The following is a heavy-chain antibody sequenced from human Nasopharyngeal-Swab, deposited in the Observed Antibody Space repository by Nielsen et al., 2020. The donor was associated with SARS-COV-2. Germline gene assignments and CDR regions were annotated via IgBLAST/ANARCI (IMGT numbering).Heavy chain of an antibody. CDR3: AKDILGSWTLSD. J-gene: IGHJ4*02. CDR1: GFTFSDYA. D-gene: IGHD3/OR15-3a*01. V-gene: IGHV3-9*01. Sequence: SLKISCTPSGFTFSDYAMNWVRLAPGKGLEWVSSIGWNSGKIDYADSVKGRFTISRDNAKNSLFLQMDSLSTEDTAFYYCAKDILGSWTLSDWGQGTLVTVSS. CDR2: IGWNSGKI.